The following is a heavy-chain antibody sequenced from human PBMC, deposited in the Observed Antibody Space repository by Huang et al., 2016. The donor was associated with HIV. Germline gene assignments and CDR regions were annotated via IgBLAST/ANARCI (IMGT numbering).Heavy chain of an antibody. Sequence: QVHLVQSGAEVKKPGASVRVSCKTSGYNFVSYTSAWVRQAPGQGLEWMGWIIDYSGNRNYAKNFQVRDSMTPDRSTSTAYMELRSLRPDDTAVDYCARGVPALGIRGRYYFDSWGQGTLVTVSS. D-gene: IGHD7-27*01. V-gene: IGHV1-18*04. CDR1: GYNFVSYT. J-gene: IGHJ4*02. CDR3: ARGVPALGIRGRYYFDS. CDR2: IIDYSGNR.